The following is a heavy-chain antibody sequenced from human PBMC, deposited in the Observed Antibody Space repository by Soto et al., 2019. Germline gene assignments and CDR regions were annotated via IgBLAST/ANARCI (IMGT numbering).Heavy chain of an antibody. CDR1: RFPFSTYG. Sequence: GSLRLSCAASRFPFSTYGMHWVRQAPGKGLEWVAVISYDGSEKYYADSVKGRFTISRDNSKNTLYLQMNSLRAEDTAVYYCARDPSDGGNAAFDIWGQGTMVTVSS. V-gene: IGHV3-30*03. J-gene: IGHJ3*02. D-gene: IGHD2-15*01. CDR3: ARDPSDGGNAAFDI. CDR2: ISYDGSEK.